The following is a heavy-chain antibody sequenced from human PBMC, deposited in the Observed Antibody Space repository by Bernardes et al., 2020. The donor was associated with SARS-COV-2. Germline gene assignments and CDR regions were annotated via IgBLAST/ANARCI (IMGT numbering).Heavy chain of an antibody. J-gene: IGHJ5*02. CDR3: ARDGSKNWDWFDP. Sequence: GGSLRLSCAASGFTFSSYSMNWVRQAPGKGLEWVSSISSSSSYIYYADSVKGRFTISRDNAKNSLYLQMNSLRAEDTAVYYCARDGSKNWDWFDPWGQGTLVTVSP. CDR2: ISSSSSYI. V-gene: IGHV3-21*01. CDR1: GFTFSSYS. D-gene: IGHD1-26*01.